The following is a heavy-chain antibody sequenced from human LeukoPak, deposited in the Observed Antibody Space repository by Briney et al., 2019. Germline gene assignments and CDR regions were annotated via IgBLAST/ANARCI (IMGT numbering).Heavy chain of an antibody. CDR1: GGTFSSYA. J-gene: IGHJ3*02. D-gene: IGHD7-27*01. CDR2: MNPNSGNT. V-gene: IGHV1-8*03. Sequence: VKVSCKASGGTFSSYAISWVRQATGQGLEWMGWMNPNSGNTGYAQKFQGRVTITRNTSISTAYMELSSLRSEDTAVYYCASTGDSIAFDIWGQGTMVTVSS. CDR3: ASTGDSIAFDI.